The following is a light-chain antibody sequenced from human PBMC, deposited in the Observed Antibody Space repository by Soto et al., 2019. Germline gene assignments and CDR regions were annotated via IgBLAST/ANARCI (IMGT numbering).Light chain of an antibody. CDR3: SSYTSSSTRV. J-gene: IGLJ1*01. Sequence: QSVLTQPASVSGSPGQSITISCTGTSSDVGAYDYVSWYQQRPDKAPKLMIYEVSNRPSGVSNRFSGSKSVNTATLTISGLQAEDEADYYCSSYTSSSTRVFVTGTKVTVL. V-gene: IGLV2-14*03. CDR1: SSDVGAYDY. CDR2: EVS.